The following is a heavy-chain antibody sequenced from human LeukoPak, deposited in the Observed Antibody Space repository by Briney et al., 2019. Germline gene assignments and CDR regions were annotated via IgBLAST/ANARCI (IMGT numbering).Heavy chain of an antibody. V-gene: IGHV1-2*02. CDR1: GYTFTGYY. D-gene: IGHD2-2*02. CDR3: ARERSSTSCYTS. Sequence: GASVKVSCKASGYTFTGYYMHWVRQAPGQGLEWMGWINPSSGGTNYAQKFQGRVTMTRDTSISTAYMELSRLRSDDTAVYYCARERSSTSCYTSWGQGTLVTVSS. J-gene: IGHJ5*02. CDR2: INPSSGGT.